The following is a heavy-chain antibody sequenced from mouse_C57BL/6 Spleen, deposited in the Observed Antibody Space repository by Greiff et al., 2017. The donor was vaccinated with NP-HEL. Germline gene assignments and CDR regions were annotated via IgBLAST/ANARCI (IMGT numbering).Heavy chain of an antibody. D-gene: IGHD2-1*01. J-gene: IGHJ1*03. CDR2: INPNNGGT. CDR3: ARGGNHWYFDV. Sequence: VQLQQSGPELVKPGASVKMSCKASGYTFTDYNMHWVKQSHGKSLEWIGYINPNNGGTSYNQKFKGKATLTVTKSYSTAYMELRSLTSEDSAVYYCARGGNHWYFDVWGTGTTVTVSS. V-gene: IGHV1-22*01. CDR1: GYTFTDYN.